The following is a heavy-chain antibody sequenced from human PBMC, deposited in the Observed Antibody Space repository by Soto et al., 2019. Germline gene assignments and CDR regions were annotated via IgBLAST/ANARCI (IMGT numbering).Heavy chain of an antibody. D-gene: IGHD3-3*01. Sequence: ASVKVSCKASGYAFTIYAMHWVRQAPGQRLEWMGWINAGNGNTKYSQKFQGRVTITRDTSASTAYMELSSLRSEDTAVYYCARSFAERFNFDYWGQGTLVTVSS. V-gene: IGHV1-3*01. CDR1: GYAFTIYA. CDR2: INAGNGNT. CDR3: ARSFAERFNFDY. J-gene: IGHJ4*02.